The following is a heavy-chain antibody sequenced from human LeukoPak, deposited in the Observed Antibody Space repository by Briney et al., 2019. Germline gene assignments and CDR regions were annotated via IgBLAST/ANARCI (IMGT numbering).Heavy chain of an antibody. Sequence: PGGSLRLSCAAPGFTFSTYGMSWVRQAPGKGLEWVSAIRGSGTNTYYADSVKGRFTISRDNSKNTLYLQMNSLRAEDTAVYYCAKGSLNEITMVRGVIIWGQGTLVTVSS. CDR1: GFTFSTYG. D-gene: IGHD3-10*01. J-gene: IGHJ4*02. V-gene: IGHV3-23*01. CDR3: AKGSLNEITMVRGVII. CDR2: IRGSGTNT.